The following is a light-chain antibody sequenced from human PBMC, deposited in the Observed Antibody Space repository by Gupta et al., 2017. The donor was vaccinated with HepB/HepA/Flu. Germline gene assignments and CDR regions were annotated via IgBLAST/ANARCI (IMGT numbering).Light chain of an antibody. CDR1: ALPKQY. Sequence: SYELTQPPSVPCSPGQTPRIPCLGDALPKQYAYWYQQRPGQAPILVIFKDRERPSGIPERFSGSSSGTLVTLTISGVQAEDEADYYCQSTDSSGNYVVFGGGTRLTV. CDR2: KDR. J-gene: IGLJ3*02. CDR3: QSTDSSGNYVV. V-gene: IGLV3-25*03.